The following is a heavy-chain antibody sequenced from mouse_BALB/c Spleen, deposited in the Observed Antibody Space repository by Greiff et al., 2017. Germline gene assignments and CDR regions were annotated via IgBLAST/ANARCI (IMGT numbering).Heavy chain of an antibody. CDR2: ISYSGST. D-gene: IGHD2-2*01. J-gene: IGHJ1*01. CDR3: ARSPIYYGYGRGYFDV. Sequence: ESGPGLVKPSQSLSLTCTVTGYSITSDYAWNWIRQFPGNKLEWMGYISYSGSTSYNPSLKSRISITRDTSKNQFFLQLNSVTTEDTATYYCARSPIYYGYGRGYFDVWGAGTTVTVSS. V-gene: IGHV3-2*02. CDR1: GYSITSDYA.